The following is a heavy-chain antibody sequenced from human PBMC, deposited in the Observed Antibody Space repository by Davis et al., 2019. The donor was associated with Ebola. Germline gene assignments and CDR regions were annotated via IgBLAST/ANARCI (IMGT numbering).Heavy chain of an antibody. D-gene: IGHD2-2*01. J-gene: IGHJ6*03. CDR2: INHSGRT. CDR3: ARGRVAVLVPAADNYHYYMDV. V-gene: IGHV4-34*01. CDR1: GGSFSGYY. Sequence: MPSETLSLTCAVYGGSFSGYYWSWIRQPPGKGLEWIGEINHSGRTNYKPSLKSRVTISADTSKNQFSLKLSSVTAADTAMYYCARGRVAVLVPAADNYHYYMDVWGQGTLVTVSS.